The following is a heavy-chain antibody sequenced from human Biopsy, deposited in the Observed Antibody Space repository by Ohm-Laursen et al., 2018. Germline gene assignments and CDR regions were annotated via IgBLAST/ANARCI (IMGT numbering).Heavy chain of an antibody. CDR2: IVPVLGHL. CDR3: AADADGYYTEFDY. Sequence: SVKVSCKASGYTFISYGFSWVRQAPGQGLEWVGRIVPVLGHLNYAQRFQGRVSITADKSTSYVFMELSRLTSGDTAVYYCAADADGYYTEFDYWGPGTLVTVSS. J-gene: IGHJ4*02. D-gene: IGHD3-3*01. V-gene: IGHV1-69*04. CDR1: GYTFISYG.